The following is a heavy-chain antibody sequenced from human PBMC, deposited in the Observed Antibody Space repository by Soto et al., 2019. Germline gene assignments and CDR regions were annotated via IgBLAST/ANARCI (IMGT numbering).Heavy chain of an antibody. Sequence: QVQLQESGPGLLKSSETLSLTCTVSGGSISSYYWSWIRQPPGKGLEWIGYVYNSGSTNYNPSLKSRVTISIATSKNQFSLKLTSLTATDTAVYYCARGGPSSKWLDPWGQGTLVTVSS. CDR2: VYNSGST. CDR3: ARGGPSSKWLDP. V-gene: IGHV4-59*01. CDR1: GGSISSYY. J-gene: IGHJ5*02.